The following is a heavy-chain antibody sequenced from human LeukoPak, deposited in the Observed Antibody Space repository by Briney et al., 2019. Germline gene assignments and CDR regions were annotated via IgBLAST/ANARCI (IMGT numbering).Heavy chain of an antibody. D-gene: IGHD6-13*01. J-gene: IGHJ4*02. CDR2: IYYTGST. CDR1: GGSISGYY. CDR3: ARHVSAAGRTFWDY. Sequence: SETLSLTCTVSGGSISGYYRSWIRQPPGKGLEWIGYIYYTGSTNYNPSLKSRVTISVDTSKNQFSLKLSPVTAADTAVYYCARHVSAAGRTFWDYWGQGTLVTVSS. V-gene: IGHV4-59*08.